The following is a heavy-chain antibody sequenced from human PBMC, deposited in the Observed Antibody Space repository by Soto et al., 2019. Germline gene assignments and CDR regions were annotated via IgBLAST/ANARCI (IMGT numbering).Heavy chain of an antibody. D-gene: IGHD6-6*01. CDR2: ISYDGSNK. CDR3: ARASNIAARYFFDY. J-gene: IGHJ4*02. V-gene: IGHV3-30-3*01. CDR1: GFTFSSYA. Sequence: QVQLVESGGGVVQPGRSLRLSCAASGFTFSSYAMHWVRQAPGTGLEWVAVISYDGSNKYYADSVKGRFTISRDNSKNTLYLQMNSLRAEDTAVYYCARASNIAARYFFDYWGQGTLVTVSS.